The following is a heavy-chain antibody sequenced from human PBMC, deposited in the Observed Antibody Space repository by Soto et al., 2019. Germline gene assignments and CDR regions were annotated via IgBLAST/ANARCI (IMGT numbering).Heavy chain of an antibody. CDR1: GGSISSGGYS. Sequence: PSETLSLTCAVSGGSISSGGYSWSWIRQPPGKGLEWIGYIYHSGSTYYNPSLKSRVTISVDRSKNQFSLKLSSVTAADTAVYYCARGGIAAAAPHDYWGQGTLVTVSS. J-gene: IGHJ4*02. CDR2: IYHSGST. CDR3: ARGGIAAAAPHDY. V-gene: IGHV4-30-2*01. D-gene: IGHD6-13*01.